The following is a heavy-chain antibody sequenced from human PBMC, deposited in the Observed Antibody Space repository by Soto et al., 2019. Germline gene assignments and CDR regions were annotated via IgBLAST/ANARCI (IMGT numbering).Heavy chain of an antibody. CDR3: AGRNDKGVFDT. D-gene: IGHD3-16*01. J-gene: IGHJ3*02. CDR1: GGTFSSYT. Sequence: QVQLVQSGAEVKKPGSSVKVSCKASGGTFSSYTISWVRQAPGQGLEWMGRIIPILGIANYAQKFQGRVTITADKSTSTPYRERSGRSFEDRAVYYCAGRNDKGVFDTGGKGKMVTVSP. CDR2: IIPILGIA. V-gene: IGHV1-69*02.